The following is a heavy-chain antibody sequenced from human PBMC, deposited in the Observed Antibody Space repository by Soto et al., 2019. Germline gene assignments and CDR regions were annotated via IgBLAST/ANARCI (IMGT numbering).Heavy chain of an antibody. CDR3: AKVPTYCSSTSCYYGIDY. V-gene: IGHV3-30*18. CDR1: GFTFSSYG. J-gene: IGHJ4*02. Sequence: GGSLRLSCAASGFTFSSYGMHWVRQAPGKGLEWVAVISYDGSNKYYADSVKGRFTISRDNSKNTLYLQMNSLRAEDTAVYYCAKVPTYCSSTSCYYGIDYWGQGALVTVSS. D-gene: IGHD2-2*01. CDR2: ISYDGSNK.